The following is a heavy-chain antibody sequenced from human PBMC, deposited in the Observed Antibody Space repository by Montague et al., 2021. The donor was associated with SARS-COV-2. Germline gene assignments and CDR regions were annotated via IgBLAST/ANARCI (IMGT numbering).Heavy chain of an antibody. Sequence: SETLSLTCSGHVSWYNGADRRRIRLDPSQTPDSNADICQGGATNYSPSLRSRLTLSVDTSKNQFSLKLSSVTAADTAVYFCARGQRQPFSVFGVLAGGPELKCYGLDFWGLGTTVTVS. CDR2: ICQGGAT. J-gene: IGHJ6*02. CDR3: ARGQRQPFSVFGVLAGGPELKCYGLDF. CDR1: VSWYNGAD. V-gene: IGHV4-34*01. D-gene: IGHD3-3*01.